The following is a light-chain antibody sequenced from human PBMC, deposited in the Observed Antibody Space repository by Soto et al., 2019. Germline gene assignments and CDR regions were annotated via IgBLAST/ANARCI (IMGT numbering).Light chain of an antibody. J-gene: IGKJ2*01. CDR3: HQRDNWPFT. V-gene: IGKV3-11*01. CDR2: DAS. CDR1: QCVNSY. Sequence: EIVLTQSPATLSLSPGERATLSCRASQCVNSYLAWYQQNPGQAPRLLIYDASNRATGIPARFSGSGSGTDFTLTISSLEPEDFAVYYCHQRDNWPFTFGQGTKLEIK.